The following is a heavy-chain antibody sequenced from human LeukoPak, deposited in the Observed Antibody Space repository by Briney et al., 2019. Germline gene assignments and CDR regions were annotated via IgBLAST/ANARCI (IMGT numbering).Heavy chain of an antibody. D-gene: IGHD3-3*01. CDR3: ARVGRRGYYYFDY. Sequence: ASVKVSCKASGYTFTGYYMHWVRQAPGQGLEWMGWISAYNGNTNYAQKLQGRVTMTTDTSTSTAYMELRSLRSDDTAVYYCARVGRRGYYYFDYWGQGTLVTVSS. CDR1: GYTFTGYY. CDR2: ISAYNGNT. J-gene: IGHJ4*02. V-gene: IGHV1-18*04.